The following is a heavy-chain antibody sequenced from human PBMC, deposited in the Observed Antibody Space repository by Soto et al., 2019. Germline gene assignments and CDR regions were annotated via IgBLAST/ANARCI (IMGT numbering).Heavy chain of an antibody. Sequence: GASVKVSCKASGDTFSSYDINWVRQATGQGLEWMGWMKPNSDNTGYAQKFQGRVTMTRNTSITTAYMELSSLRSEDTAVYYCASRSSWYADAFDIWGQGTMVTVS. CDR1: GDTFSSYD. V-gene: IGHV1-8*01. CDR3: ASRSSWYADAFDI. CDR2: MKPNSDNT. D-gene: IGHD6-13*01. J-gene: IGHJ3*02.